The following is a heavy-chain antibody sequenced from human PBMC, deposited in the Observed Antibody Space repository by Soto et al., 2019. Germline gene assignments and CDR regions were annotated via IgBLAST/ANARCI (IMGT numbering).Heavy chain of an antibody. V-gene: IGHV4-39*01. J-gene: IGHJ4*02. CDR3: ARTRTAVVTSAYCVV. CDR2: IYYSGGT. D-gene: IGHD2-21*01. CDR1: GDSISSRSYY. Sequence: LCLTCTVTGDSISSRSYYWGWIRKPPGKGLEWIGSIYYSGGTYKNPSLRGRVSMPIDTAKNEFSRNLKSVTVADTALDCCARTRTAVVTSAYCVVWGQGSRVTVSS.